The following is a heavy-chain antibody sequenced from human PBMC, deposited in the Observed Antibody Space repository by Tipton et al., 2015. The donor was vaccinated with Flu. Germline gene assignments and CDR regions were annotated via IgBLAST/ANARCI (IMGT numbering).Heavy chain of an antibody. V-gene: IGHV4-59*08. CDR3: ARAGSGWCLFIN. CDR1: GGSISSYY. CDR2: IYYSGST. J-gene: IGHJ4*02. Sequence: TLSLTCTVSGGSISSYYWSWIRQPPGKGLEWIGHIYYSGSTNYNPSLKSRVTISVDTSKNQFSLNLSSVTAADTAVYYCARAGSGWCLFINWGQGTLVTVSS. D-gene: IGHD6-19*01.